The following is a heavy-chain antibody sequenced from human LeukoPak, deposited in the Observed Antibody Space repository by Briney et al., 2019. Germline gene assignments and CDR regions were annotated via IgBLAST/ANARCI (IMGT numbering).Heavy chain of an antibody. Sequence: GGSLRLSCAASGFTFSNYGIHWVRQAPGKGLEWVAVISYDGSNKYYAESVKGRFTISRDNSKNTLYLQMNSLRAEDTAVYYCAKGYGFDSSGSEHYFENWGQGILVTVSS. D-gene: IGHD3-22*01. CDR3: AKGYGFDSSGSEHYFEN. CDR2: ISYDGSNK. V-gene: IGHV3-30*18. J-gene: IGHJ4*02. CDR1: GFTFSNYG.